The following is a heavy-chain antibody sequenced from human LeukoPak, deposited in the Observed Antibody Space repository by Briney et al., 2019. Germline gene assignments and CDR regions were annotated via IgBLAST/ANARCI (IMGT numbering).Heavy chain of an antibody. V-gene: IGHV7-4-1*02. CDR3: AIPGPLLWFGEFYYYYGMDV. D-gene: IGHD3-10*01. J-gene: IGHJ6*02. CDR1: GYTFTSYA. CDR2: INTNIGNP. Sequence: ASVKVSCKASGYTFTSYAMNWVRQAPGQGLEWMGWINTNIGNPTYAQGFTGRFVFSLDTSVSTAYLQISSLKAEDTAVYYCAIPGPLLWFGEFYYYYGMDVWGQGTTVTVSS.